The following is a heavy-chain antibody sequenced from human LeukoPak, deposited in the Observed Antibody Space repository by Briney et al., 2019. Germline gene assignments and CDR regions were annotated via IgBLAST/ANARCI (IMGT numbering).Heavy chain of an antibody. J-gene: IGHJ5*02. D-gene: IGHD3-10*01. CDR3: ARQGYYGSVNWFDP. Sequence: MXGIIPIFGTANYAQKFQGRVTITGDASTSTAYMELSSLRSEDTAVYYCARQGYYGSVNWFDPWGQGTLVTVSS. V-gene: IGHV1-69*01. CDR2: IIPIFGTA.